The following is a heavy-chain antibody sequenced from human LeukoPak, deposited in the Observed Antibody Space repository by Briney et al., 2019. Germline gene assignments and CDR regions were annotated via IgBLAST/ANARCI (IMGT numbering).Heavy chain of an antibody. J-gene: IGHJ6*03. Sequence: ASVKVSCKASGYTFTGYYMHWMRQAPGQGLEWMGWINPNSGGTNYAQKFQGRVTMTRDTSISTAYMELSRLRSDDTAVYYCARWLQMYYYYYMDVWGKGTTVTISS. CDR2: INPNSGGT. V-gene: IGHV1-2*02. CDR3: ARWLQMYYYYYMDV. CDR1: GYTFTGYY. D-gene: IGHD5-24*01.